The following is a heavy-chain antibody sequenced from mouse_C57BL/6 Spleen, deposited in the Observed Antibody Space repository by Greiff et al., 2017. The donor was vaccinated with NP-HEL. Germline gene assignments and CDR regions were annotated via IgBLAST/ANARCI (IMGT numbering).Heavy chain of an antibody. CDR3: ARSTGTGFDY. Sequence: VQGVESGAELVKPGASVKISCKASGYAFSSYWMNWVKQRPGKGLEWIGQIYPGDGDTNYNGKFKGKATLTADKSSSTAYMQLSSLTSEDSAVYFCARSTGTGFDYWGQGTTLTVSS. J-gene: IGHJ2*01. CDR2: IYPGDGDT. V-gene: IGHV1-80*01. CDR1: GYAFSSYW. D-gene: IGHD4-1*01.